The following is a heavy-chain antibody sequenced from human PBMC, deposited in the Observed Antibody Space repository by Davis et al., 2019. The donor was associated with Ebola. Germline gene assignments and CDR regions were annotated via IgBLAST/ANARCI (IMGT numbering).Heavy chain of an antibody. V-gene: IGHV4-34*01. CDR1: GGSFSGYY. CDR2: INHSGST. J-gene: IGHJ4*02. CDR3: ARHYYDSRAAPRY. D-gene: IGHD3-22*01. Sequence: MPGGSLRLSCAVYGGSFSGYYWNWIRQPPGKGLEWIGEINHSGSTNYNPSLKSRVTISVDTSKNQFSLKLSSVTAAATAVYYCARHYYDSRAAPRYWGQGTLVTVSS.